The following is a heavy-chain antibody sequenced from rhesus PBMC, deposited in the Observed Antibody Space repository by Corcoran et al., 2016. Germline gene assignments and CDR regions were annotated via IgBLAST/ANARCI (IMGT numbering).Heavy chain of an antibody. CDR1: GGSISIGYYY. CDR3: ASGYGSSPFDY. J-gene: IGHJ4*01. V-gene: IGHV4-122*02. Sequence: QVQLQESGPGLVKPSETLSLTCAVSGGSISIGYYYGSWILQPPGKGLDWFGYNTYTGSTSYSPSLKSRDTISRDTSKNHFPLKLDSVTAADATVYYCASGYGSSPFDYWGQGVLVTVSS. D-gene: IGHD4-29*01. CDR2: NTYTGST.